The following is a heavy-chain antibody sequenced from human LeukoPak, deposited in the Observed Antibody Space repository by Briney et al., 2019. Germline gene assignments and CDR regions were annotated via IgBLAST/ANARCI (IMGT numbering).Heavy chain of an antibody. CDR1: GGSISSTNW. D-gene: IGHD6-6*01. Sequence: SQTLSLTCDVSGGSISSTNWWTWVRQHPGGGLELVGEVHLSGRTHYNPSLESRVTMSVDMSENHISLKLTSVTAADTAVYYCARKGGFVRPLDYSGQGTWVIVSS. CDR3: ARKGGFVRPLDY. V-gene: IGHV4-4*02. J-gene: IGHJ4*02. CDR2: VHLSGRT.